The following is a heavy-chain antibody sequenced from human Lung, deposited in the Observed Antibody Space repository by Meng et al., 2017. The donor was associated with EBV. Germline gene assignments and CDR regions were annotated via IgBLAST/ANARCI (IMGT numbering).Heavy chain of an antibody. J-gene: IGHJ2*01. CDR3: ARVGWRQWSFDL. V-gene: IGHV4-30-4*01. Sequence: GHLLGSGPGLVKPSQTLSLICALSGGSINSRGNYWSWIRQPPGKGLEWIGYISYVGSTHYNPSLKSRVTISVDTSNNQFSLKLSSVTAADTAMYYCARVGWRQWSFDLWGRGTLVTVFS. D-gene: IGHD5-18*01. CDR2: ISYVGST. CDR1: GGSINSRGNY.